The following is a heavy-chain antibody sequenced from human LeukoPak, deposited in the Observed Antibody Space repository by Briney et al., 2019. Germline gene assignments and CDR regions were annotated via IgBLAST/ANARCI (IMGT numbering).Heavy chain of an antibody. CDR1: GGTFSSYA. CDR2: IIPILGTA. V-gene: IGHV1-69*11. Sequence: SVKVSCKASGGTFSSYAISWVRQAPGQGLEWMGRIIPILGTANYAQKFQGRVTITADESTSTAYMELSSLRSEDTAVYYCARYDSSGYFPFDYWGQGTLVTVSS. D-gene: IGHD3-22*01. J-gene: IGHJ4*02. CDR3: ARYDSSGYFPFDY.